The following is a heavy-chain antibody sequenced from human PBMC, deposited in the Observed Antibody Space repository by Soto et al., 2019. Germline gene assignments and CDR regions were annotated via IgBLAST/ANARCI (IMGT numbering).Heavy chain of an antibody. CDR2: INPNGGDT. CDR3: ARDNYDFWSGYYGHDYYYYGMDV. D-gene: IGHD3-3*01. Sequence: XSVKVSCASSGYSFTGYYIHWVRQAPGQGLEWMGWINPNGGDTNYAQKFQGRVTMTRDTSFSTAYMELSRLRSDDTAVYYCARDNYDFWSGYYGHDYYYYGMDVWGQGTTVTVSS. J-gene: IGHJ6*02. V-gene: IGHV1-2*02. CDR1: GYSFTGYY.